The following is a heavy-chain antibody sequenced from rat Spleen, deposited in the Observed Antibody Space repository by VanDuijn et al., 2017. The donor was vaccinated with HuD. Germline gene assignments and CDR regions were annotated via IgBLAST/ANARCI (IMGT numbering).Heavy chain of an antibody. CDR1: GFTFSTSY. J-gene: IGHJ2*01. CDR3: ARHGYYSNYIPNWFAY. V-gene: IGHV5-25*01. D-gene: IGHD1-2*01. Sequence: EVRLVESGGGLVQPGRSLKVSCAASGFTFSTSYMAWVRQAPTKGLEWVAYITTGGGSTLYRDSVKGRFTISRYKAKSTLYLQMDSLRSEDTASYDCARHGYYSNYIPNWFAYWGQGVMVTVSS. CDR2: ITTGGGST.